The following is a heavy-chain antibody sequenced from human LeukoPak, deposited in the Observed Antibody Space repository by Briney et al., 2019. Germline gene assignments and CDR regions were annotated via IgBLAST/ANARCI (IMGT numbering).Heavy chain of an antibody. D-gene: IGHD2-15*01. CDR3: AREREQAATCDY. CDR2: IIPILGIA. CDR1: GGTFSSYA. Sequence: GASVKVSCKASGGTFSSYAISWVRQAPGQGLEWMGRIIPILGIANYAQKFQGRVTITADKSTSTAYMELSSLRSEDTAVYYCAREREQAATCDYWGQGTLVTVSS. J-gene: IGHJ4*02. V-gene: IGHV1-69*04.